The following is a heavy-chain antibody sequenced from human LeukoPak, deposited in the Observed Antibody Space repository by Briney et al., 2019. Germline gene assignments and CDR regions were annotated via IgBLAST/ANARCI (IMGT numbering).Heavy chain of an antibody. CDR2: GST. V-gene: IGHV4-39*07. CDR1: GGSISSTSYY. D-gene: IGHD3-10*01. CDR3: ARRLRFVGVWFDP. J-gene: IGHJ5*02. Sequence: PSETLSLTCTVSGGSISSTSYYWGWIRQPPGKGLEWIGSGSTNYNPSLKSRVTISVDTSKNQFSLKLTSVTAADTAVYYCARRLRFVGVWFDPWGQGTLVTVSS.